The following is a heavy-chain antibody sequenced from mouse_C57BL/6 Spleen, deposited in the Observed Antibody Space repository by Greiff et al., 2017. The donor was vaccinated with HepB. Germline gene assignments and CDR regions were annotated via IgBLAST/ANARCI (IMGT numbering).Heavy chain of an antibody. J-gene: IGHJ4*01. CDR3: ARGYYSNYFYYAMDY. Sequence: VQLQQSGPELVKPGASVKISCKASGYSFTSYYIHWVKQRPGQGLEWIGWIYPGSGNTKYNEKFKGKATLTADTSSSTAYMQLSSLTSEDSAVYYCARGYYSNYFYYAMDYWGQGTSVTVSS. CDR1: GYSFTSYY. CDR2: IYPGSGNT. D-gene: IGHD2-5*01. V-gene: IGHV1-66*01.